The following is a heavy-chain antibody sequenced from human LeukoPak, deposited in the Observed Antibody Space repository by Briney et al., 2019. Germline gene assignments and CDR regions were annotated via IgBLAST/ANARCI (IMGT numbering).Heavy chain of an antibody. J-gene: IGHJ4*02. CDR2: ISAYNGNT. V-gene: IGHV1-18*01. D-gene: IGHD2-21*02. Sequence: ASVKVSCKASGYTFTSYGISWVRQAPGQGLEWMGWISAYNGNTNYAQKLQDRVTMTTDTSTSTAYMELRSLRSDDTAVYYCARVGQVVTATQGSFDYWGQGTLVTVSS. CDR1: GYTFTSYG. CDR3: ARVGQVVTATQGSFDY.